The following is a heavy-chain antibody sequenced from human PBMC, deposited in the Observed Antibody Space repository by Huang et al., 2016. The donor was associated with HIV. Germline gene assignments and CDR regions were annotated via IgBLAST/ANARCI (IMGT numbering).Heavy chain of an antibody. CDR2: INSDGSST. CDR1: GFSISSYW. J-gene: IGHJ4*02. CDR3: ARDPRIQSWLNFFDY. D-gene: IGHD3-22*01. V-gene: IGHV3-74*01. Sequence: EVQLVESGGGLVQPGGSLRLSCAASGFSISSYWMHWVRQAPGKGVVGVSRINSDGSSTSYADSVKGRFTISRDNAKNTLDLQMNSLRAEDTAVYYCARDPRIQSWLNFFDYWGQGTLVSVSS.